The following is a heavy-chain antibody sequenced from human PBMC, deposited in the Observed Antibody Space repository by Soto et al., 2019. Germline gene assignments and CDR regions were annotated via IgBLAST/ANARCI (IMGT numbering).Heavy chain of an antibody. J-gene: IGHJ4*02. D-gene: IGHD3-22*01. Sequence: GGSLRLSCSASGFTFSTYSMHWVRQAPGKGLEFVSVIRNNGVSTYYADSVKGRFTISRDNSNNTLSLQMRSLRPEDTAVYYCVKGGTSVSSAGFDYWGLGTLVTVSS. CDR2: IRNNGVST. CDR3: VKGGTSVSSAGFDY. V-gene: IGHV3-64D*06. CDR1: GFTFSTYS.